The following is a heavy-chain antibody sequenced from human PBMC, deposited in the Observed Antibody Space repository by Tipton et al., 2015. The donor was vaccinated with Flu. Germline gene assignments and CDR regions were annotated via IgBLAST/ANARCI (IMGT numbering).Heavy chain of an antibody. CDR1: GGSISSYY. J-gene: IGHJ6*03. V-gene: IGHV4-59*01. Sequence: TLSLTCTVSGGSISSYYWSWIRQPPGKGLEWIGYIYYSGSTNYNPSLKSRVTISVDTSKNQFSLKLSSVTAADTAVYYCAGADFWSGYSLYYYYYYMDVWGKGTTVTVSS. D-gene: IGHD3-3*01. CDR3: AGADFWSGYSLYYYYYYMDV. CDR2: IYYSGST.